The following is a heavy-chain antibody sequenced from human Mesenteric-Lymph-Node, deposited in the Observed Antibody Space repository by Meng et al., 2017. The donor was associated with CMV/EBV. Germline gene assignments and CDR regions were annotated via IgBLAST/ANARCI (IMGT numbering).Heavy chain of an antibody. J-gene: IGHJ6*02. CDR3: ASPRGIQLYYYYGMDV. CDR1: GYNFGSYG. CDR2: ISTYNNNAKYAQ. V-gene: IGHV1-18*01. Sequence: ASVKVSCKASGYNFGSYGISWVRQAPGQGLEWMGWISTYNNNAKYAQNYAQMVQGRVTMTRNTSINTAYMELSSLRSEDTAVYYCASPRGIQLYYYYGMDVWGQGTTVTVSS. D-gene: IGHD5-18*01.